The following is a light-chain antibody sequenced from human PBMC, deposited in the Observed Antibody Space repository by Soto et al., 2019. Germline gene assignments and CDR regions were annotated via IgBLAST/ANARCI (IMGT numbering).Light chain of an antibody. CDR1: QSISSY. Sequence: IQITQSPSSVSSSAVKSFTITCRASQSISSYLDWYQQKPGKAPKLLIFHASSLESGVPSRFSGSGSGTEFTLTISSLQSDDFATYYCQQYSTSPTFGQGTKVDIK. V-gene: IGKV1-5*01. J-gene: IGKJ1*01. CDR3: QQYSTSPT. CDR2: HAS.